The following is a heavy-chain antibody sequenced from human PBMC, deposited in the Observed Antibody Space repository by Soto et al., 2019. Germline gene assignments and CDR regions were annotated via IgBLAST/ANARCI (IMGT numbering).Heavy chain of an antibody. J-gene: IGHJ4*02. D-gene: IGHD1-1*01. Sequence: GGSLRLSCTASGFTFSSYGMNWVRQAPGKGLEWVSSISSSSSTIYYADSVRGRFTISRDNAKNTLYLQMNSLRVEDTAVYYCIRGLAGTSDYWGRGTLVTVSS. V-gene: IGHV3-48*01. CDR2: ISSSSSTI. CDR3: IRGLAGTSDY. CDR1: GFTFSSYG.